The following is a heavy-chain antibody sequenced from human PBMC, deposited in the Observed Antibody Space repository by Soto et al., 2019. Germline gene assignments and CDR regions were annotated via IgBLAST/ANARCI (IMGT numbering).Heavy chain of an antibody. J-gene: IGHJ5*02. Sequence: GGSLRLSCAASGFTFSSYAMSWVRQAPGKGLEWVSAISGSGGSTYYADSVKGRFTISRDNSKNTLYLQMNSLRAEDTAVYYCAKAGYSYGTKGWFDPWGQGTLVTVSS. V-gene: IGHV3-23*01. CDR1: GFTFSSYA. CDR2: ISGSGGST. D-gene: IGHD5-18*01. CDR3: AKAGYSYGTKGWFDP.